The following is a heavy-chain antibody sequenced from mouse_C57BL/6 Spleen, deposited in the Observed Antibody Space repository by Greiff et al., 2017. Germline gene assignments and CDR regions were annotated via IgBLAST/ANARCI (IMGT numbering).Heavy chain of an antibody. CDR3: ARKDYGSSCYFDY. J-gene: IGHJ2*01. V-gene: IGHV1-80*01. Sequence: QVQLKQSGAELVKPGASVKISCKASGYAFSSYWMNWVKQRPGKGLEWIGQIYPGDGDTNYNGKFKGKATLTADKSSSTAYMQLSSLTSEDSAVYFCARKDYGSSCYFDYWGQGTTLTVSS. CDR1: GYAFSSYW. D-gene: IGHD1-1*01. CDR2: IYPGDGDT.